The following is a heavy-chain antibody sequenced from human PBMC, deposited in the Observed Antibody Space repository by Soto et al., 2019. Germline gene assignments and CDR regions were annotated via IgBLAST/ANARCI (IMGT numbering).Heavy chain of an antibody. CDR2: ISAYNGNT. D-gene: IGHD1-1*01. CDR3: AASRYNWKCYYYYGMDV. V-gene: IGHV1-18*01. J-gene: IGHJ6*02. CDR1: GYTFTSYG. Sequence: QVQLVQSGAEVKKPGASVKVSCKASGYTFTSYGISWVRQAPGQGLEWMGWISAYNGNTNYAQKLQGRVTMTTDTSTSTAYMELRSLRSDDTAVYYCAASRYNWKCYYYYGMDVWGQGTTVTVSS.